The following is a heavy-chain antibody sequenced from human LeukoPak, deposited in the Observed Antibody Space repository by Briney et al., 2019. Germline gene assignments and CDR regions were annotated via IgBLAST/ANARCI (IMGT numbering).Heavy chain of an antibody. CDR2: MSFDGSHT. V-gene: IGHV3-30*18. CDR3: AKERVDWRYFDY. J-gene: IGHJ4*02. D-gene: IGHD3-9*01. Sequence: GGSLRLSCAASGFTFSSYEMNWVRQAPGKGLEWVAVMSFDGSHTYYADSVKGRFTISRDNSKNTLYLQMNSLRAEDTAVYYCAKERVDWRYFDYWGQGTLVTVSS. CDR1: GFTFSSYE.